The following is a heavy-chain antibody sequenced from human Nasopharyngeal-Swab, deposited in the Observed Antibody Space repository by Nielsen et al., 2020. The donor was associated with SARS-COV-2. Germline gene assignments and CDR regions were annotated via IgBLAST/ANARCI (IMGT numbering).Heavy chain of an antibody. J-gene: IGHJ6*02. D-gene: IGHD1-7*01. CDR1: GGSISSGDYY. CDR3: ARDGPIYWNYGSYGMDV. Sequence: SETLSLTCTVSGGSISSGDYYWSWIRQPPGKGLEWIGYIYYSGSNYYNPSLKSRVTISVDTSKNQFSLKLSSVTAADTAVYYCARDGPIYWNYGSYGMDVWGQGTTVTVSS. V-gene: IGHV4-30-4*01. CDR2: IYYSGSN.